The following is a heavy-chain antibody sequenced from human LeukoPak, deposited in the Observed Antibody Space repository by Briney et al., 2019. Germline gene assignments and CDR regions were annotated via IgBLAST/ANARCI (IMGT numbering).Heavy chain of an antibody. CDR3: ARDSASFGLSWFDP. V-gene: IGHV3-30*02. D-gene: IGHD2-15*01. J-gene: IGHJ5*02. CDR2: DGSNK. CDR1: GFTFSSYG. Sequence: PGGSLRLSCAASGFTFSSYGMHWVRQAPGKGLEWVTFDGSNKFYADSVKGRFTISRDNSKNTLYLQMNSLRAEDTAVYYCARDSASFGLSWFDPWGQGTLVTVSS.